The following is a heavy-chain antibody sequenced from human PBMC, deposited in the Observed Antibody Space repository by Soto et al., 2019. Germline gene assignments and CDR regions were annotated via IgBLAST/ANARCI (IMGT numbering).Heavy chain of an antibody. CDR2: ISSNGGST. V-gene: IGHV3-64*01. CDR3: ARGPGYDFDY. Sequence: EVQLVESGGGLVQPGGSLRLSCAASGFTFSSYAMHWVRQAPGKGLEYVSAISSNGGSTYYANSVKGRFTISRDNSKNTLYRQMGSLRAEDMAVYYCARGPGYDFDYWGQGTLVTVSS. CDR1: GFTFSSYA. J-gene: IGHJ4*02. D-gene: IGHD5-18*01.